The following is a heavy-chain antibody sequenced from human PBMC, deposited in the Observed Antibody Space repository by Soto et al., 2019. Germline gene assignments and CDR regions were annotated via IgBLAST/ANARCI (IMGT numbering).Heavy chain of an antibody. D-gene: IGHD2-2*01. J-gene: IGHJ5*02. CDR2: ISASDGSS. Sequence: ASVKVSCKASGYGFSFGFSWVRQAPGQGLEWMGWISASDGSSNSAQKFRPRIALTTDTSTNTAYMELLSLTSDDTALYYCARCSLVVVPAPGFDPWGRGTLVTVSS. CDR3: ARCSLVVVPAPGFDP. CDR1: GYGFSFG. V-gene: IGHV1-18*01.